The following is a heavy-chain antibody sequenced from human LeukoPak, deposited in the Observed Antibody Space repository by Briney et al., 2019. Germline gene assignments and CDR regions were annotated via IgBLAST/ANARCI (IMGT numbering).Heavy chain of an antibody. V-gene: IGHV4-34*01. J-gene: IGHJ3*02. CDR3: ARARITMVRGVTLGRYAFDI. Sequence: SETLSLTCAVYGGSFSGYYWSWIRQPPGKGLEWIGEINHSGSTNYNPSLKSRVTMSVDTSKNQFSLKLSSVTAADTAVYYCARARITMVRGVTLGRYAFDIWGQGTMVTVSS. CDR1: GGSFSGYY. CDR2: INHSGST. D-gene: IGHD3-10*01.